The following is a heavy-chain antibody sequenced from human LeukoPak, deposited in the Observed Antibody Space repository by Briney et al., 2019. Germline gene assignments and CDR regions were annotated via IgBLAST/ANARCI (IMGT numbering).Heavy chain of an antibody. D-gene: IGHD3-3*01. CDR2: ISGSGGST. V-gene: IGHV3-23*01. CDR3: AKVGMAWLLPFDC. CDR1: GFSFTNA. Sequence: GGSLRLSCAASGFSFTNAMSWVRPAPGKGLEWVSAISGSGGSTYYADSVKGRFTISRDNSKNTLYLQMNSLRAEDTAVYYCAKVGMAWLLPFDCWGQGTLVTVS. J-gene: IGHJ4*02.